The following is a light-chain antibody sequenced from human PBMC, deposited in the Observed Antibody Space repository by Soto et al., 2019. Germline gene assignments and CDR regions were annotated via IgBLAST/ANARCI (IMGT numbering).Light chain of an antibody. CDR3: QQYGSSPWT. J-gene: IGKJ1*01. CDR2: DAS. V-gene: IGKV3-20*01. CDR1: QTVSSY. Sequence: EIVLTQSPSTLSLSPGERATLSCRASQTVSSYLLWYQQKRGQAPRLLIYDASNRATGIPARFSGSGSGTDFTLTISRLEPEDFAVYYCQQYGSSPWTFGQGTKVDIK.